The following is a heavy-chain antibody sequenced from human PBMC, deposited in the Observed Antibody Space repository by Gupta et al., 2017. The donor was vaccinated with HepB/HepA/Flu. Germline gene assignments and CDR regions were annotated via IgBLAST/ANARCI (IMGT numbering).Heavy chain of an antibody. J-gene: IGHJ5*02. CDR1: GRSISSSSYY. CDR2: IYYSGST. Sequence: QLQLQESGPGLGKPSETLPLTCTVSGRSISSSSYYWGWIRQPPGKGLEWIGSIYYSGSTYYNPSLKSRVTISVDTSKNQFSLKLNSVTAADTAVYYCASLYGYCSTTSCYGWFDPWGEGTLVAVSS. D-gene: IGHD2-2*03. V-gene: IGHV4-39*01. CDR3: ASLYGYCSTTSCYGWFDP.